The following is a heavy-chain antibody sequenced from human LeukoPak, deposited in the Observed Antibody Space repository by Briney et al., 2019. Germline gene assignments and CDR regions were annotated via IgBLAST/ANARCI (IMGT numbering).Heavy chain of an antibody. CDR3: ARETYYDILTGYPPSVAFDI. CDR2: ISAYNGNT. CDR1: GYTFTSYG. V-gene: IGHV1-18*01. D-gene: IGHD3-9*01. J-gene: IGHJ3*02. Sequence: ASVKVSCKASGYTFTSYGISWVRQAPGQGLEWMGWISAYNGNTNYAQKLQGRVTMTTDTSTSTAYMELRSLRSDDTAVYYCARETYYDILTGYPPSVAFDIWGQGTMVTVSS.